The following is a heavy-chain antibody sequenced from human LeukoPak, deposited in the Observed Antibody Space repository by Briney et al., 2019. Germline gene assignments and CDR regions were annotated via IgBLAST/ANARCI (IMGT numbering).Heavy chain of an antibody. D-gene: IGHD4-17*01. J-gene: IGHJ6*02. CDR1: GYTFTSYG. Sequence: ASVKVSCKASGYTFTSYGISWVRQAPGQGLEWMGWISAYNGNTNYAQKLQGRVTMTTDTSTSTAYMELRSLRSDDTAVYYCARVGDGDYQNYYYYYGMDVWGQGTTVTVSS. V-gene: IGHV1-18*01. CDR2: ISAYNGNT. CDR3: ARVGDGDYQNYYYYYGMDV.